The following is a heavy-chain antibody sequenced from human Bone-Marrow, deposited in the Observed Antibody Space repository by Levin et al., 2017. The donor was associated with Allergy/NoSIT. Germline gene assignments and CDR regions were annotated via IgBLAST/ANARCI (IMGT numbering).Heavy chain of an antibody. D-gene: IGHD3-22*01. CDR3: ARSDYYESSGYRRTKNYYFDY. CDR1: GFSVTAHY. J-gene: IGHJ4*02. Sequence: GESLKISCEASGFSVTAHYMSWVRQAPGKGLEWVSSIYGDTKKHYADSVKGRFTISSDISENTLYLQMNSLRVEDTALYYCARSDYYESSGYRRTKNYYFDYWGQGTLVTVSS. CDR2: IYGDTKK. V-gene: IGHV3-53*01.